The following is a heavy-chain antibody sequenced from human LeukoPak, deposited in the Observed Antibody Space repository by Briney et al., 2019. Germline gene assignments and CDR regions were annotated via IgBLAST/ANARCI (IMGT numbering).Heavy chain of an antibody. CDR3: ASLLAVAADY. D-gene: IGHD6-19*01. J-gene: IGHJ4*02. CDR1: GVTFSSYA. Sequence: QPGGSLRLSCAASGVTFSSYAMHWVRQAPGKGLEWVAVISYDGSNKYYADSVKGRFTISRDNSKNTLYLQMNSLRAEDTAVYYCASLLAVAADYWGQGTLVTVSS. CDR2: ISYDGSNK. V-gene: IGHV3-30-3*01.